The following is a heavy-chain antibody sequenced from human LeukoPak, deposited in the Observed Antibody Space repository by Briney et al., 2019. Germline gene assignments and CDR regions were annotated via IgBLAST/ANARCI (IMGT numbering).Heavy chain of an antibody. V-gene: IGHV4-59*08. J-gene: IGHJ6*02. Sequence: PSETLSLTCTVSGGSISSYYWSWIRQPPGKGLEWIGYIYYSGSTNYNPSLKSRVTISVDTSKNQFSLKLSSVTAADTAVYYCARLPPRFNMVRGAQYYYYYGMDVWGQGATVTVSS. CDR3: ARLPPRFNMVRGAQYYYYYGMDV. CDR2: IYYSGST. D-gene: IGHD3-10*01. CDR1: GGSISSYY.